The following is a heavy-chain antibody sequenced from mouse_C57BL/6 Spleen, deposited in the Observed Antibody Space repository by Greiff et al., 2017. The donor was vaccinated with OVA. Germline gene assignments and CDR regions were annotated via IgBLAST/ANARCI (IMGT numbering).Heavy chain of an antibody. CDR3: AREGTTVVGVGYFDV. V-gene: IGHV1-39*01. CDR2: INPNYGTT. D-gene: IGHD1-1*01. J-gene: IGHJ1*03. CDR1: GYSFTDYN. Sequence: EVQRVESGPELVKPGASVKISCKASGYSFTDYNMNWVKQSNGKSLEWIGVINPNYGTTSYNQKFKGKATLTVDQSSSTAYMQLNSLTSEDSAVYYGAREGTTVVGVGYFDVWGTGTTVTVSS.